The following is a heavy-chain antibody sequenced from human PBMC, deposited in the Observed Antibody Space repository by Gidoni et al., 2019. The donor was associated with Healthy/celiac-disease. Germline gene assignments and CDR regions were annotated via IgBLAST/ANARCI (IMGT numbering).Heavy chain of an antibody. J-gene: IGHJ6*02. Sequence: EVQLVESGGGLVQPGGSLRLSCAASGFTFSSYWMHWVRQATGKGLVWVSRINSDGSSTSYADSVKGRFTISRDNAKNTLYLQMNSLRAEDTAVYYCATSTYYDFWSGYSPLWFGELSPHTYMDVWGQGTTVTVSS. V-gene: IGHV3-74*01. CDR2: INSDGSST. D-gene: IGHD3-3*01. CDR3: ATSTYYDFWSGYSPLWFGELSPHTYMDV. CDR1: GFTFSSYW.